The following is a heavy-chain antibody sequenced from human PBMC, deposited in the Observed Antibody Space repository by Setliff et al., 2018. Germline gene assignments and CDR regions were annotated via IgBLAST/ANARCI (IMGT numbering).Heavy chain of an antibody. V-gene: IGHV1-18*01. J-gene: IGHJ4*02. CDR3: ARLVRYCTKTTCQTLSGAEV. Sequence: ASVKVSCKSSGYIFSDYGITWVRQAPGQGLEWMGWANNNNFNTNYAQRFQGRVTLTTDTSTSTAYMEVKSLTSDDTAVYYCARLVRYCTKTTCQTLSGAEVWGQGTLVTVSS. CDR2: ANNNNFNT. D-gene: IGHD2-8*01. CDR1: GYIFSDYG.